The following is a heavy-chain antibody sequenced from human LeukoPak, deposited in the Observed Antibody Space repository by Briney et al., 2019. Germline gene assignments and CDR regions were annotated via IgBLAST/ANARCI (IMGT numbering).Heavy chain of an antibody. CDR3: VRLPDLLYGDYGFDP. CDR1: GGSISSSSYY. V-gene: IGHV4-39*01. D-gene: IGHD4-17*01. CDR2: VYYSGST. J-gene: IGHJ5*02. Sequence: SEALSLTCTVSGGSISSSSYYWGWIRQPPGKGLEWIGSVYYSGSTYYNPSLKSRVTISVDTSKDQFSLKLSSVTAADTAVYYCVRLPDLLYGDYGFDPWGQGTLVTVSS.